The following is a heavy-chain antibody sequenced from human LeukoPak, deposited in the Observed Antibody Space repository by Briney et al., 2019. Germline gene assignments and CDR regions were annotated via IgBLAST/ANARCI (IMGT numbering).Heavy chain of an antibody. D-gene: IGHD6-13*01. CDR3: ASCIAAAGHLIDY. V-gene: IGHV4-39*01. CDR1: GFTFSSHG. J-gene: IGHJ4*02. Sequence: GSLRLSCAASGFTFSSHGMSWVRQAPGKGLEWIGSIYYSGSTYYNPSLKSRVTISVDTSKNQFSLKLSSVTAADTAVYYCASCIAAAGHLIDYWGQGTLVTVSS. CDR2: IYYSGST.